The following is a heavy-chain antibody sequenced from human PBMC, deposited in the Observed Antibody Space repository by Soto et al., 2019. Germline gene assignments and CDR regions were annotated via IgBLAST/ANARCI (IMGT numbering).Heavy chain of an antibody. J-gene: IGHJ4*02. CDR1: GFTFSNAW. Sequence: EVQLVESGGGLVKPGGSLSPSCAASGFTFSNAWLNWVRQAPGKGLEWVGRIKSKTDGGTTDYAAPVKGRFTISRDDSKNTLYLQMNSLKTEDTAVYYCIVRYPYYFDYWGQGTLVTVSS. CDR2: IKSKTDGGTT. D-gene: IGHD2-21*01. CDR3: IVRYPYYFDY. V-gene: IGHV3-15*07.